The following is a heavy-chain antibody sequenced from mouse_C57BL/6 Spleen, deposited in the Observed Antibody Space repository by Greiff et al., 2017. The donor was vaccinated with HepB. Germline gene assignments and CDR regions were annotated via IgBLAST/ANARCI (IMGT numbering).Heavy chain of an antibody. CDR2: IDPETGGT. CDR3: TRRGSYYYGSILHWYFDV. CDR1: GYTFTDYE. J-gene: IGHJ1*03. V-gene: IGHV1-15*01. D-gene: IGHD1-1*01. Sequence: VQLQESGAELVRPGASVTLSCKASGYTFTDYEMHWVKQTPVHGLEWIGAIDPETGGTAYNQKFKGKAILTADKSSSTAYMELRSLTSEDSAVYYCTRRGSYYYGSILHWYFDVWGTGTTVTVSS.